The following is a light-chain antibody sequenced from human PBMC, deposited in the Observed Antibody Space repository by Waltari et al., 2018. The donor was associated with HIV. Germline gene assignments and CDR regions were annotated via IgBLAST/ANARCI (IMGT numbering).Light chain of an antibody. CDR1: SSDVGGYDY. CDR2: EVS. J-gene: IGLJ2*01. Sequence: QSALTQSPSASGSPGQSVTIACPGTSSDVGGYDYVSWYQQHPGKAPKLMIYEVSKRPSGVPDRFSGSKSGNTASLTVSGLQAEDEADYYCSSFAGTNNLVFGGGTKLTVL. V-gene: IGLV2-8*01. CDR3: SSFAGTNNLV.